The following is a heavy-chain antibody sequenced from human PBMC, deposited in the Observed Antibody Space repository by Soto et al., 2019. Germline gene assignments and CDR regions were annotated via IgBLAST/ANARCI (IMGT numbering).Heavy chain of an antibody. J-gene: IGHJ4*01. V-gene: IGHV3-33*01. D-gene: IGHD5-12*01. CDR1: GFSFRNYG. Sequence: PGGSLRLSCAASGFSFRNYGMHWVRQAPGKGLEWMPYIWYDGSNKDYADSVKGRFTISRDNSKNTLYLQMNSLRDEDTAVYNCARGKDGYKPDYLGQGTLVTVSS. CDR3: ARGKDGYKPDY. CDR2: IWYDGSNK.